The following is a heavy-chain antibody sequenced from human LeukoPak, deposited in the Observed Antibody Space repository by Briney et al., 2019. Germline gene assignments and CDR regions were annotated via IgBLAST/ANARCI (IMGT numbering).Heavy chain of an antibody. J-gene: IGHJ6*02. V-gene: IGHV4-59*01. CDR1: GGSIRSYY. CDR2: IYYSGST. D-gene: IGHD2-2*01. CDR3: ARDLKGYCSSTSCPGMDV. Sequence: SETLSLTCTVSGGSIRSYYWSWIRQPPGKGLEWIGYIYYSGSTNYNPSLKSRVTISVDTSKNQFSLKLSSVTAADTAVYYCARDLKGYCSSTSCPGMDVWGQGTTVTVSS.